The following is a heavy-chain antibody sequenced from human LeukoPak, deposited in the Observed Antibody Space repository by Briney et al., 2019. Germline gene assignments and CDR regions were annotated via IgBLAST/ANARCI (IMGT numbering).Heavy chain of an antibody. CDR1: GGSISSYY. Sequence: PSETLSLTCPVSGGSISSYYWGWIRQPAGKGLEWIGRIYTSASTNYNPSLKRRVTMSVDTSKNQYSLKLSSVTAADMAVYYCARFEGAKIVDGGQGTLVTVSS. CDR2: IYTSAST. CDR3: ARFEGAKIVD. D-gene: IGHD1-26*01. J-gene: IGHJ4*02. V-gene: IGHV4-4*07.